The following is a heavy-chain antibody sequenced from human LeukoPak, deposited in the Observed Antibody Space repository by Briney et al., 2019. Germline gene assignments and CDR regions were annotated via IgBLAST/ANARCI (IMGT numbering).Heavy chain of an antibody. V-gene: IGHV4-34*01. Sequence: SETLSLTCAVNGGSLSGPSWNWIRQSPGKGLEWIGEINQSGTTDYNASLKTRVTISVDTSKNHFSLKLTSVTAADTAVYFCGNKPDMSCRGGCCHVIDYWGQGTLVTVSS. CDR2: INQSGTT. CDR1: GGSLSGPS. J-gene: IGHJ4*02. D-gene: IGHD2-15*01. CDR3: GNKPDMSCRGGCCHVIDY.